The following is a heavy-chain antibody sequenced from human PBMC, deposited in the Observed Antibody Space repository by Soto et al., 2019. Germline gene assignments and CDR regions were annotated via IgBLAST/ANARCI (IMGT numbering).Heavy chain of an antibody. V-gene: IGHV3-23*01. CDR1: GFTFASYA. CDR2: ISAPGVGS. CDR3: AKDRRAGGNCVCYFEH. J-gene: IGHJ4*01. D-gene: IGHD3-10*01. Sequence: PGGSLRLSCAASGFTFASYAMSWVRQAPGKGLEWVSLISAPGVGSYYADSVKGRFTISRDNSKNTIYLQMDSLRADDTALYYCAKDRRAGGNCVCYFEHWGQGTLVKVSS.